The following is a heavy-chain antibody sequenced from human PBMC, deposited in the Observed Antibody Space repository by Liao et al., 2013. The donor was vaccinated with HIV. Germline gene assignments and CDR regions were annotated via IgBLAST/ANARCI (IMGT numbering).Heavy chain of an antibody. V-gene: IGHV4-59*11. CDR2: IYYSGST. CDR1: GGSISDHY. D-gene: IGHD5-24*01. Sequence: QVQLQESGPGLVKSSETLSLTCTVSGGSISDHYWSWIRQTPGEGLEWIGYIYYSGSTNYNPSFKSRITISVDTSKNQFSLKVRSVTAADTAVYYCARWFGNNYGVDSWGREPWSPSP. CDR3: ARWFGNNYGVDS. J-gene: IGHJ4*02.